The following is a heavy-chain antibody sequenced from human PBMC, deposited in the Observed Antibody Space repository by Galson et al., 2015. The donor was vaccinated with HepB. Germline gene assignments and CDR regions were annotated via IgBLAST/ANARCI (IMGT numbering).Heavy chain of an antibody. Sequence: SLRLSCAASGFTFGDYAMSWVRQAPGKGLEWVGFIRSKAYGGTTEYAASVKGRFTISRDDSKSIAYLQMNSLKTEDTAVYYCTRPLYYGSGSYYRWAAAANNEFDPWGQGTLVTVSS. D-gene: IGHD3-10*01. CDR2: IRSKAYGGTT. CDR1: GFTFGDYA. CDR3: TRPLYYGSGSYYRWAAAANNEFDP. J-gene: IGHJ5*02. V-gene: IGHV3-49*04.